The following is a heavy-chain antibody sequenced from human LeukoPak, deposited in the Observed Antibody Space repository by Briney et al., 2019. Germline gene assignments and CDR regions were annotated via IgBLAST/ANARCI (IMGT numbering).Heavy chain of an antibody. CDR3: IAHFPYFYGFDV. CDR1: GFTIGTAW. J-gene: IGHJ6*04. V-gene: IGHV3-15*01. D-gene: IGHD3-3*02. CDR2: IKSEGEGATT. Sequence: KSGGSLRLSCVSSGFTIGTAWMSWVRQAPGKGLEWLGHIKSEGEGATTDYAAPAKGRFAISRDDSKNMIYPQMSSLKIDDTAIYYCIAHFPYFYGFDVWGKGTTVTVSS.